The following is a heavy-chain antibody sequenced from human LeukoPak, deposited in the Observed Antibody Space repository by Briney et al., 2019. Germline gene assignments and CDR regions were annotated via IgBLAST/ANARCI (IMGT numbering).Heavy chain of an antibody. CDR3: AGRFSGRLDD. V-gene: IGHV3-73*01. CDR2: IKTKTDSDAT. J-gene: IGHJ1*01. D-gene: IGHD1-26*01. Sequence: QPGGSLKLSCAASGFTFSDFDIHWVRQASGKGLEWVGRIKTKTDSDATTYAASVKGRFTITRDDSKNTAYLQMNNLKTEDTAVYYCAGRFSGRLDDWGQGTLVTVSS. CDR1: GFTFSDFD.